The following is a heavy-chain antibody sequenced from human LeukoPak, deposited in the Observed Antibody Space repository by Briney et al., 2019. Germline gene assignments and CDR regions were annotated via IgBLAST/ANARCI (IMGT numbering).Heavy chain of an antibody. CDR3: ARLSVGGYSYGTIRKTFDY. V-gene: IGHV4-31*03. Sequence: KSSQTLSLTCTVSGGSISSGSYYWSWIRQHPGKGLEWIGYIYYSGSTYYNPSLKSRVTISVDTSKNQFSLKLSSVTAADTAVYYCARLSVGGYSYGTIRKTFDYWGQGTLVTVSS. D-gene: IGHD5-18*01. CDR1: GGSISSGSYY. J-gene: IGHJ4*02. CDR2: IYYSGST.